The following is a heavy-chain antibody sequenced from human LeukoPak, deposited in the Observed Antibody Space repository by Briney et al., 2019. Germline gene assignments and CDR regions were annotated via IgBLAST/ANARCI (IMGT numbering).Heavy chain of an antibody. CDR2: INHSGST. Sequence: SETLSLTCAVYGGSFSGYYWSWIRQPPGKGLEWIGEINHSGSTNYNPSLKSRVTISVDTSKNQFSLKLSSVTAADTAVHYCASRGYSYGLRRDVDYWGQGTLVTVSS. J-gene: IGHJ4*02. CDR1: GGSFSGYY. CDR3: ASRGYSYGLRRDVDY. D-gene: IGHD5-18*01. V-gene: IGHV4-34*01.